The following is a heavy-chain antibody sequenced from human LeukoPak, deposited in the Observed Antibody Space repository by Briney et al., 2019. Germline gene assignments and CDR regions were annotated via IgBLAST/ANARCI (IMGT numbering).Heavy chain of an antibody. J-gene: IGHJ3*02. CDR1: GGTFSSYA. V-gene: IGHV1-69*06. Sequence: SVKVSCKASGGTFSSYAISWVRQAPGQGLEWMGGIIPIFGTANYAQKFQGRVTITADKSTSTAYMELRSLRSDDTAVYYCARDPGYCSGGSCYPQLGDAFDIWGQGTMVTVSS. CDR2: IIPIFGTA. D-gene: IGHD2-15*01. CDR3: ARDPGYCSGGSCYPQLGDAFDI.